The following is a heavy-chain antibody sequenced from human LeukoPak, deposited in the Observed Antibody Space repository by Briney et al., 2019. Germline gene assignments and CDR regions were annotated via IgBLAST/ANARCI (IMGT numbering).Heavy chain of an antibody. D-gene: IGHD5-24*01. CDR2: ISYDGSNK. CDR1: GFTFSSYA. V-gene: IGHV3-30*07. Sequence: GGSLRLSCAASGFTFSSYAMHWVRQAPGKGLEWVAVISYDGSNKYYADSVKGRFTISRDNSKNTLYLQMNSLRAEDTAVYYCAKDLVPGDGYNFYPFDYWGQGTLVTVSS. CDR3: AKDLVPGDGYNFYPFDY. J-gene: IGHJ4*02.